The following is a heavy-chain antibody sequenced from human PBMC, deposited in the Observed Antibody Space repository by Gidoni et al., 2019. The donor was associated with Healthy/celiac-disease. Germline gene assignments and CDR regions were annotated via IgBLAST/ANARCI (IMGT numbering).Heavy chain of an antibody. J-gene: IGHJ4*02. CDR3: ARDGVEGANDY. V-gene: IGHV3-33*01. D-gene: IGHD2-15*01. Sequence: QVQLVESGGGVVQPGRSLRLSCAASGFTFSSYGMHWVRQAPGKGLEWVAVIWYDGSNKYYADSVKGRFTISRDNSKNTLYLQMNSLRAEDTAVYYCARDGVEGANDYWGQGTLVTVSS. CDR1: GFTFSSYG. CDR2: IWYDGSNK.